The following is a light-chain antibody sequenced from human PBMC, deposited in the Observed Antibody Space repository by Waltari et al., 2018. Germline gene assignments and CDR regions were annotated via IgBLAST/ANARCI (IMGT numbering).Light chain of an antibody. CDR1: SSSIASSNF. CDR3: YAYAGTRVV. V-gene: IGLV2-23*01. J-gene: IGLJ1*01. CDR2: EAN. Sequence: QSALTSPASVSGSPGQSITISFTGTSSSIASSNFVSWYQQHPGKAPKLIIYEANKRPSGVSSRFSGSKSGNTASLTISGPQAEDEANYYCYAYAGTRVVVGTGTKVTVL.